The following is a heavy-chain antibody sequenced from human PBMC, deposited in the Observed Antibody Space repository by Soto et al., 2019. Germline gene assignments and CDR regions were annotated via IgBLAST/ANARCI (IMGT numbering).Heavy chain of an antibody. V-gene: IGHV4-39*01. D-gene: IGHD6-13*01. CDR1: GDSIRSSSY. CDR3: RRSSRYSTDV. CDR2: IYSTGNT. Sequence: SETLSLTCTVSGDSIRSSSYWGWIRQPPGKGLEWIGSIYSTGNTYYNPYLNSQVTISVDTSKNQFSLNVISVTAADTAVYYCRRSSRYSTDVWGQGTTVTVS. J-gene: IGHJ6*02.